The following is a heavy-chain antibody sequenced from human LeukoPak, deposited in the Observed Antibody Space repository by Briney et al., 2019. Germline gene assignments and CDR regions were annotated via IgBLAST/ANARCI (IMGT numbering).Heavy chain of an antibody. Sequence: PGGSLRLSCAASGFTFSSNWMSWVRQAPGKGLEWVANIKQDGSEKYYVDSVKGRFTLSRDNAKNSLYLQMNSLRAEDTAVYYCAKYQGITIFGVITPNGMDVWGQGTTVTVSS. CDR3: AKYQGITIFGVITPNGMDV. J-gene: IGHJ6*02. CDR2: IKQDGSEK. CDR1: GFTFSSNW. V-gene: IGHV3-7*01. D-gene: IGHD3-3*01.